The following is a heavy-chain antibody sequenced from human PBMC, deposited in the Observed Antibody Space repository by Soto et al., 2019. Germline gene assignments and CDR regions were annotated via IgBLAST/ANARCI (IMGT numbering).Heavy chain of an antibody. Sequence: SVKVSCKASGFTFTSSAMQWVRQARGQRLEWIGWIVVGSGNTNYAQKFQERVTITRDMSTSTAYMELSSLRSEDTAVYYCAASPDTAMVTDYYYYYMDVWGKGTTVTV. V-gene: IGHV1-58*02. CDR3: AASPDTAMVTDYYYYYMDV. CDR1: GFTFTSSA. CDR2: IVVGSGNT. D-gene: IGHD5-18*01. J-gene: IGHJ6*03.